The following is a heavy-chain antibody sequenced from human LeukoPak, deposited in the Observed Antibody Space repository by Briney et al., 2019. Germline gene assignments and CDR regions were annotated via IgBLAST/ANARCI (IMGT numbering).Heavy chain of an antibody. CDR1: GFRFSNHG. Sequence: GGSLRLSCAASGFRFSNHGMHWVRQAPGKGLEWVALIWYDGSNKYYADSVKGRFTISRDNSKNTLYLQMNSLRAEDTAVYYCGTVRGPDSSRWYSDYWGQGTLVTVSS. CDR3: GTVRGPDSSRWYSDY. D-gene: IGHD6-13*01. CDR2: IWYDGSNK. V-gene: IGHV3-33*01. J-gene: IGHJ4*02.